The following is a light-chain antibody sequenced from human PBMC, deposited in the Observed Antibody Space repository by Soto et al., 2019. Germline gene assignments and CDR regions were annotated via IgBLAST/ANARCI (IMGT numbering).Light chain of an antibody. Sequence: DIQMTQSPSTLSASVGDRVTITCRASQSISSWLAWYQQKPGKAPKLLIYKASSLESGVPSRFSGSGSGTEFTLTISSLHTDHFATYYCQQSFTFGPGTKVDIK. CDR2: KAS. J-gene: IGKJ3*01. CDR3: QQSFT. CDR1: QSISSW. V-gene: IGKV1-5*03.